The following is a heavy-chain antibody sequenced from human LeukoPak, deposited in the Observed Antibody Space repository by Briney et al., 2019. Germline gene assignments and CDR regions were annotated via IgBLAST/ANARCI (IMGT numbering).Heavy chain of an antibody. J-gene: IGHJ4*02. CDR3: ARDRTYYYDSSGDYYFDY. CDR1: GFTFSSYG. CDR2: IWYDGSNK. V-gene: IGHV3-33*01. Sequence: PGGSLRLSCAASGFTFSSYGMHWVRQAPGKGLEWVAVIWYDGSNKYYAHSVKGRFTISRDNSKNTLYLQMNSLRAEDTAVYYCARDRTYYYDSSGDYYFDYWGQGTLVTVSS. D-gene: IGHD3-22*01.